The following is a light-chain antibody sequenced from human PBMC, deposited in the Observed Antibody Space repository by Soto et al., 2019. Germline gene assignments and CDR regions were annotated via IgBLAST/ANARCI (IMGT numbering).Light chain of an antibody. CDR1: SSTIGNNY. Sequence: QSVLTQPPSVSAAPGQRVTIFCSGSSSTIGNNYVSWYQQLPGTAPILLIYDNYYRPSWIPDRFSGSKSGTSATLVISGLQTGDEADYYCGTCDSNLDNGVVFGGGTKLTVL. CDR2: DNY. V-gene: IGLV1-51*01. CDR3: GTCDSNLDNGVV. J-gene: IGLJ2*01.